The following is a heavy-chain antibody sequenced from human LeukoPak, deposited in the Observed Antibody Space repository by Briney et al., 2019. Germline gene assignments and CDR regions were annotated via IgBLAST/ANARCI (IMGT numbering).Heavy chain of an antibody. CDR1: GGSISSYY. CDR2: ISYSGST. D-gene: IGHD2-2*01. J-gene: IGHJ5*02. V-gene: IGHV4-59*01. Sequence: SETLSLTCTVSGGSISSYYWSWIRQPPGKGLEWIGYISYSGSTNYNPSLRSRVTISVDTSKTQFSLNLSSVTAADTAVYYCARDLGYCSSMSCYAWFDPWGQGTLVTVSS. CDR3: ARDLGYCSSMSCYAWFDP.